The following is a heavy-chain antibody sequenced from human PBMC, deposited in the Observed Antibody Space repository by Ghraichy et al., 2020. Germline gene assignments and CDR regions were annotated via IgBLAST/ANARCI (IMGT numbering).Heavy chain of an antibody. CDR3: ARGPGYNYYFDY. J-gene: IGHJ4*02. V-gene: IGHV4-34*01. CDR1: GGSFSGYY. CDR2: INHSGST. D-gene: IGHD5-24*01. Sequence: ESLNISCAVYGGSFSGYYWSWIRQPPGKGLEWIGEINHSGSTNYNPSLKSRVTISVDTSKNQFSLKLSSVTAADTAVYSCARGPGYNYYFDYWGQGTLVTVSS.